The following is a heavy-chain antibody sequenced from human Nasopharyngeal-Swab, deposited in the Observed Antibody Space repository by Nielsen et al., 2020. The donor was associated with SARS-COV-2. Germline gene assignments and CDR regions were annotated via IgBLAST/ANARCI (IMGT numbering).Heavy chain of an antibody. V-gene: IGHV1-18*04. CDR1: GYTFTSYG. Sequence: ALVKVSCKASGYTFTSYGISWVRQAPGQGLEWIGWIGVYKGETNYAQKFRDRITMTTDRSTSTAYMELRTLRSDDTAVYYCARDPEGDTDFDYWGQGTLVTVSS. D-gene: IGHD1-14*01. CDR3: ARDPEGDTDFDY. J-gene: IGHJ4*02. CDR2: IGVYKGET.